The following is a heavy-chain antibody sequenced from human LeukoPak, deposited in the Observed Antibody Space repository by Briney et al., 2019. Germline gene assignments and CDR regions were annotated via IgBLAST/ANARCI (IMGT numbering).Heavy chain of an antibody. V-gene: IGHV3-30*18. Sequence: GSLRLSCAASGFTFSNYGMHWVRQAPGKGLEWVAVISDDGSNKHFTDSLKGRFPISRDNSKDTMLLQMKSLRAEDTAVYYCAKAQLNYDILTGYYADPDAFDIWGQGTMVTVSS. CDR1: GFTFSNYG. J-gene: IGHJ3*02. D-gene: IGHD3-9*01. CDR2: ISDDGSNK. CDR3: AKAQLNYDILTGYYADPDAFDI.